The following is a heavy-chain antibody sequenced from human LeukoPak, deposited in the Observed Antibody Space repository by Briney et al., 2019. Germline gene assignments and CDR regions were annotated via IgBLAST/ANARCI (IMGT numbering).Heavy chain of an antibody. Sequence: GGSLRLSCAASGFTFNSYAMHWVRQAPGKGLEWVAVISYDGSNKYYADSVKGRFTISRDNSKNTLYLQMNSLRAEDTAVYYCARARYSSSSVNFDYWGQGTLVTVSS. V-gene: IGHV3-30*01. CDR1: GFTFNSYA. CDR3: ARARYSSSSVNFDY. J-gene: IGHJ4*02. D-gene: IGHD6-6*01. CDR2: ISYDGSNK.